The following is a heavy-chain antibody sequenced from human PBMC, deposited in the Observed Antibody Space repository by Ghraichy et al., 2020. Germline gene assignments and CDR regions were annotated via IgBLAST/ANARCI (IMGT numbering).Heavy chain of an antibody. CDR1: GFTFSSYW. V-gene: IGHV3-7*03. CDR2: INQDGREK. D-gene: IGHD3-10*01. CDR3: ARDGEAAGVYFDQ. J-gene: IGHJ4*02. Sequence: GGSLRLSCTTSGFTFSSYWMNWVRQAPGKGPEWVANINQDGREKYHVDSVEGRFTISRDNAKNALYLQMTSLRAEDTAVYYCARDGEAAGVYFDQWGRGTLVTVS.